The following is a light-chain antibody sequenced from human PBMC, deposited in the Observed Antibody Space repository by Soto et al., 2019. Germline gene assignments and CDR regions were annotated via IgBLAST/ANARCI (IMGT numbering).Light chain of an antibody. V-gene: IGKV1D-12*01. CDR3: QQASGFPLT. Sequence: DIQMTQSPYSVSASVGDRVTISCRASQSINSWLAWYKQKPGKAPKLLIYTASNLESGVPSRFSGSGSGTDFTLTISSLQPEDFATYYCQQASGFPLTFGGGTRVEIK. CDR2: TAS. CDR1: QSINSW. J-gene: IGKJ4*02.